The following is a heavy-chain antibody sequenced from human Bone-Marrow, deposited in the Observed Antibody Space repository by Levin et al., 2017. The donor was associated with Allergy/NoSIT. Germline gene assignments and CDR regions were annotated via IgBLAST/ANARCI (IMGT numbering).Heavy chain of an antibody. D-gene: IGHD3-10*01. CDR1: GFTFSDYY. Sequence: GGSLRLSCAATGFTFSDYYMTWIRQAPGKGLEWLTYISSSGSTTFYPDSVKGRFTISRDNAKNSPYLQMNSLTVEDTAMYYCARSYGTDKNSSGIDSWGQGILVTVSS. CDR3: ARSYGTDKNSSGIDS. V-gene: IGHV3-11*01. CDR2: ISSSGSTT. J-gene: IGHJ5*01.